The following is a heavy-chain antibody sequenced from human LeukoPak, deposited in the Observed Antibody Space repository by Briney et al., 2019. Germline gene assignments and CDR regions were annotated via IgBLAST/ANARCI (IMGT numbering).Heavy chain of an antibody. D-gene: IGHD5-18*01. CDR3: ARGFRYSSLGPSDY. Sequence: SETLSLTCTVSGGSISSYYWSWIRQPPGKGLEWIGEINHSGSTNYNPSLKSRVTISVDTSKNQFSLKLSSVTAADTAVYYCARGFRYSSLGPSDYWGQGTLVTVSS. CDR1: GGSISSYY. V-gene: IGHV4-34*01. J-gene: IGHJ4*02. CDR2: INHSGST.